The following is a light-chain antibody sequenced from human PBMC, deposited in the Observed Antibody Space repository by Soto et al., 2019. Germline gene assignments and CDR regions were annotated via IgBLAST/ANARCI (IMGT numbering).Light chain of an antibody. CDR3: QKYGSSPPFI. CDR1: QSVSSSY. J-gene: IGKJ3*01. CDR2: GAS. V-gene: IGKV3-20*01. Sequence: EIVLTQSPGTLSLSPVERATLSCRASQSVSSSYLAWYQQKPGQAPRLLIYGASSRATGIPDRFSGSGSGTDFTLTISRLEPEDFSFYYCQKYGSSPPFIFASGTKLEI.